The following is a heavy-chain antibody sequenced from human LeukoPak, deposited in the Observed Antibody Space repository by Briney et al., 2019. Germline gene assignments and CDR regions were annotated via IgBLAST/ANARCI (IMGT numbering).Heavy chain of an antibody. CDR1: GFTFDDYG. CDR3: ARGQYCSRGSCYGWNWFDP. V-gene: IGHV3-20*04. D-gene: IGHD2-15*01. CDR2: INWNGASS. J-gene: IGHJ5*02. Sequence: GGSLRLSCAASGFTFDDYGMTWVRQVPGKGLEWLAGINWNGASSGYADSVKGRFTISRDNAKNSLYLQMNSLRAEDTALYYCARGQYCSRGSCYGWNWFDPWGQGTLVTVSS.